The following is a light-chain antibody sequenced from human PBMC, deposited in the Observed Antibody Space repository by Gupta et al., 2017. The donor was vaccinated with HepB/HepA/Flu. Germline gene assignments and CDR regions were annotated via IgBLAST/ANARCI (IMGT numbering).Light chain of an antibody. V-gene: IGLV2-23*02. J-gene: IGLJ2*01. Sequence: QSALTQPASVSGSRGPSIPMSCTGTSSDIGTYKLVSWYQQLPGKAPTLILYEVTKRPSGVSDRFSGSKSGNTASLTISGLQAQDEAQYYCCSYAGNSGLTFGGGTRLTVL. CDR2: EVT. CDR3: CSYAGNSGLT. CDR1: SSDIGTYKL.